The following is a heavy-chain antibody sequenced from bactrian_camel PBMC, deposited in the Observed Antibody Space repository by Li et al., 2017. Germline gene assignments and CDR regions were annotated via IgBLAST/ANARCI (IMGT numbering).Heavy chain of an antibody. J-gene: IGHJ4*01. CDR2: IDIISGRT. V-gene: IGHV3S1*01. D-gene: IGHD2*01. CDR1: RYAYGYNC. Sequence: QLVESGGGSAQAGGPLRLSCAAARYAYGYNCVSWFRQSPGKGREAVAGIDIISGRTFYAESEKARFTITQEKTIVTTFLQMNNLRSEDTAMYYCAARPNYCSGGHWTTDAYKWWGQGTQVTVS. CDR3: AARPNYCSGGHWTTDAYKW.